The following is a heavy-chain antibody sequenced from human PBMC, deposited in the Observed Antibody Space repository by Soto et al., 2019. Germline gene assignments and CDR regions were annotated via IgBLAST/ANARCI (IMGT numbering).Heavy chain of an antibody. CDR3: ARGDYYDSSGFDF. CDR1: GGSISSYY. D-gene: IGHD3-22*01. Sequence: SETLSLTCTVSGGSISSYYWSWIRQPPGKGLEWIGYIYYSGSTNYNPSLKSRVTISVDTSKNQFSLKLSSVTAADTAVYYCARGDYYDSSGFDFWGQGTLVTVSS. J-gene: IGHJ4*02. V-gene: IGHV4-59*01. CDR2: IYYSGST.